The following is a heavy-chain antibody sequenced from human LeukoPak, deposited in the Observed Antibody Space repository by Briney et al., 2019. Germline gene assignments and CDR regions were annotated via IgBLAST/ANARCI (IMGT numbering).Heavy chain of an antibody. CDR3: AGGATDGRDWFDP. Sequence: SVKVSCKASGGTFSSDPNNWVRQAPGQGPEWMGGIIPILETPDYAQRFQGRVTITADESTSTAYLELSSLRSEDTAVYYCAGGATDGRDWFDPWGQGTLVTVSS. V-gene: IGHV1-69*13. J-gene: IGHJ5*02. D-gene: IGHD5-24*01. CDR2: IIPILETP. CDR1: GGTFSSDP.